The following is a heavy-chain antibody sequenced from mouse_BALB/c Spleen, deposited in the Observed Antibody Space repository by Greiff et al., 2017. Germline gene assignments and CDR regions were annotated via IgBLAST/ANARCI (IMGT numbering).Heavy chain of an antibody. Sequence: EVQGVASGGGLVQPGGSRKLSCAASGFTFSSFGMHWVRQAPEKGLEWVAYISSGSSTIYYADKVKGRFTISRDNPKNTLFLQMTSLRSEDTAMYYCARGGLPYWYLDVWGAGTTVTGSS. V-gene: IGHV5-17*02. J-gene: IGHJ1*01. CDR3: ARGGLPYWYLDV. CDR2: ISSGSSTI. D-gene: IGHD2-4*01. CDR1: GFTFSSFG.